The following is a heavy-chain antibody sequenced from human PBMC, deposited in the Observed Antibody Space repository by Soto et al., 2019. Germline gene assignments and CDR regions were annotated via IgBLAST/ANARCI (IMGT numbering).Heavy chain of an antibody. Sequence: SLTCTVSGGSISSGDYYWSWIRQPPGKGLEWIGYIYYSGSTYYNPSLKSRVTISVDKSKNQFSLKLSSVTAADTAVYYCGILDNYYYGMDVWGQGTTVTVSS. J-gene: IGHJ6*02. CDR2: IYYSGST. D-gene: IGHD3-3*01. V-gene: IGHV4-30-4*01. CDR3: GILDNYYYGMDV. CDR1: GGSISSGDYY.